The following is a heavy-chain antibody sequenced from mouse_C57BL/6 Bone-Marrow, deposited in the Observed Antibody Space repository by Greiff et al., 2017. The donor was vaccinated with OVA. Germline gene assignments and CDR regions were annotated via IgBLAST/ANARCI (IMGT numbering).Heavy chain of an antibody. J-gene: IGHJ3*01. CDR1: GFTFSDYG. D-gene: IGHD2-3*01. CDR2: ISSGSSTI. V-gene: IGHV5-17*01. Sequence: DVQLVESGGGLVKPGGSLKLSCAASGFTFSDYGMHWVRQAPEKGLEWVAYISSGSSTIYYADTVKGRFTISRDNAKNTLFLQMTSLRSEDTAMYYCARNDGYGFAYWGQGTLVTVSA. CDR3: ARNDGYGFAY.